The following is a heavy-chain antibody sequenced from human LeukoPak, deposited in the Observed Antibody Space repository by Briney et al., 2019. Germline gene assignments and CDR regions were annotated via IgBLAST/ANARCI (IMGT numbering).Heavy chain of an antibody. CDR1: GGSISSYY. Sequence: ASETLSLTCTVSGGSISSYYWSWIRQPPGKGLEWIGYIYYSGSTNYNPSLKSRVTISVDTSKNQFSLKLSSVTAADTAVYYCARNFWSGYEIKNYFDYWGRGTLVTVSS. V-gene: IGHV4-59*12. J-gene: IGHJ4*02. CDR2: IYYSGST. CDR3: ARNFWSGYEIKNYFDY. D-gene: IGHD3-3*01.